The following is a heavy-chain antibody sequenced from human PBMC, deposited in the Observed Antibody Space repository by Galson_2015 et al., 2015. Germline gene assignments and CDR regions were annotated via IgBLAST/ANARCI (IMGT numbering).Heavy chain of an antibody. CDR2: INAGNGNT. D-gene: IGHD2-15*01. V-gene: IGHV1-3*01. CDR1: GYTFTSYA. J-gene: IGHJ4*02. Sequence: SVKVSCKASGYTFTSYAMHWVRQAPGQRLEWMGWINAGNGNTKYSQKFQGRVTITRDTSASTAYMELSSLRSEDTAVYYCARIGYCSGGSCAYFDYWGQGTLVTVSS. CDR3: ARIGYCSGGSCAYFDY.